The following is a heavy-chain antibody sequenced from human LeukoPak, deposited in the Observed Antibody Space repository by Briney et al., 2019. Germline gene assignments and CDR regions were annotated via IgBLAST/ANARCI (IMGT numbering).Heavy chain of an antibody. CDR1: GGSFSGYY. V-gene: IGHV4-34*01. D-gene: IGHD6-13*01. CDR3: ARTSHPHGSSWLFDY. Sequence: NASETLSLTCAVYGGSFSGYYWSWIRQPPGKGLEWIGEINHSGSTNYNPSLKSRVTISVDTSKNQFSLKLSSVTAADTAVYYCARTSHPHGSSWLFDYWGQGTLVTVSS. CDR2: INHSGST. J-gene: IGHJ4*02.